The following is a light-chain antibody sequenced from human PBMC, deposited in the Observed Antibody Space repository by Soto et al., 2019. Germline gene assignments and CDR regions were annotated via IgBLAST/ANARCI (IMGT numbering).Light chain of an antibody. V-gene: IGLV2-14*01. CDR2: DVS. J-gene: IGLJ1*01. CDR1: SSDVGDYNH. Sequence: QSALTQPASVSGSPGQSITISCTGNSSDVGDYNHVSWYQQHPGEAPKVMIYDVSSRPSGVSNRFSGSKSGNAASLTISGLQAEDEADYYCSSYTSSITYVFGTGTKVTVL. CDR3: SSYTSSITYV.